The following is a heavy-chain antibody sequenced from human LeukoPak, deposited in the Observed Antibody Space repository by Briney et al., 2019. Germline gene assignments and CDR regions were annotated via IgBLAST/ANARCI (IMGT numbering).Heavy chain of an antibody. V-gene: IGHV3-66*04. CDR3: GGHQDSTMTGSFDY. Sequence: GGSLRLSCAASGFTVSSNYMSWVRQAPGKGLEWVSVIYSGGLTYYAESVKGGFTISRDNSKNPLHLQMNSVRAEDKAVYHCGGHQDSTMTGSFDYWGGGTLVTVSS. D-gene: IGHD3-9*01. J-gene: IGHJ4*02. CDR2: IYSGGLT. CDR1: GFTVSSNY.